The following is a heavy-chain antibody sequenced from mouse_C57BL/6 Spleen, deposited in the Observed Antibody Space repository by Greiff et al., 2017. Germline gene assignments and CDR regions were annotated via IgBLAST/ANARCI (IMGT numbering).Heavy chain of an antibody. CDR1: GYSFTSYY. CDR3: AGTNWDYFDY. Sequence: QVQLKESGPELVKPGASVKISCKASGYSFTSYYIHWVKQRPGQGLEWIGWIYPGSGNTKYNEKFKGKATLTADTSSSTAYMQLSSLTSEDSAVYYCAGTNWDYFDYWGQGTTLTVSS. J-gene: IGHJ2*01. D-gene: IGHD4-1*02. CDR2: IYPGSGNT. V-gene: IGHV1-66*01.